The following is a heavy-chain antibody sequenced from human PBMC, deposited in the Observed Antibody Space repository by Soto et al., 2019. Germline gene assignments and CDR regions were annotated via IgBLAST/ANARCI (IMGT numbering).Heavy chain of an antibody. V-gene: IGHV4-59*01. J-gene: IGHJ4*02. CDR1: GGSISSYY. CDR3: ARSSGWYSFDY. CDR2: VYYSGST. Sequence: SETLSLTCTVSGGSISSYYWSWIRQPPGKGLEWIASVYYSGSTNYTPSLKSRVTISMGTSKNQFSLKMSSVTAADTAVYYCARSSGWYSFDYWGQGPLVT. D-gene: IGHD6-19*01.